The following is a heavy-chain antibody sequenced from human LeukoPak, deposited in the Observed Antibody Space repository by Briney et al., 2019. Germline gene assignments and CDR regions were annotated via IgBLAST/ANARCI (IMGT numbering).Heavy chain of an antibody. J-gene: IGHJ4*02. CDR1: GFTFDDYA. V-gene: IGHV3-43*02. Sequence: GGSLRLSCAASGFTFDDYAMHWVRQAPGKGLEWVSLISGDGGSTYYADSVKGRFTISRDNSKSSLYLQMNSLRTEDTAMYYCAKGQGYYFHYWGQGTLVTVSS. CDR2: ISGDGGST. CDR3: AKGQGYYFHY.